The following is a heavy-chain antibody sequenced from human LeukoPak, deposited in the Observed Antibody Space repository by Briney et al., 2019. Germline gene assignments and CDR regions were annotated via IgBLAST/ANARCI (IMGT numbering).Heavy chain of an antibody. Sequence: ASVKVSCKASGYTFTSYYMHWVRQAPGQGLEWMGIINPSGGSTSYAQKFQGRVTMTEDTSTDTAYMELSSLRSEDTAVYYCATYYYDSSDGLTGSHDAFDIWGQGTMVTVSS. D-gene: IGHD3-22*01. J-gene: IGHJ3*02. CDR3: ATYYYDSSDGLTGSHDAFDI. CDR1: GYTFTSYY. CDR2: INPSGGST. V-gene: IGHV1-46*01.